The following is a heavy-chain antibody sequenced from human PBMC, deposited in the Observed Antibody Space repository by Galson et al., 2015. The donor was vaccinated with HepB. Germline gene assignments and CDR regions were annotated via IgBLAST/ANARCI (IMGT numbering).Heavy chain of an antibody. CDR1: GFTFSSST. V-gene: IGHV3-23*01. Sequence: SLRLSCAASGFTFSSSTMTWVRQAPGKGPECVSSINSRGDQTLYGDSVKGRFTISRDNSQSILYLQMNNLRVEDTAEYYCAKAGPFYLEYWGRGALVTVSS. J-gene: IGHJ4*02. CDR3: AKAGPFYLEY. CDR2: INSRGDQT.